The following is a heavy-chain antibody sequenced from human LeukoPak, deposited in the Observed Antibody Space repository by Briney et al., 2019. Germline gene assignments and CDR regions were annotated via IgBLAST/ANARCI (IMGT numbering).Heavy chain of an antibody. CDR3: AKDPSGPNWYFDL. D-gene: IGHD1/OR15-1a*01. J-gene: IGHJ2*01. Sequence: GGSLRLSCASSGFTFNSYAMSWVRQAPGKGLEWVSSISGSGGSTDYAESVKGRFTISRDNSKNTLYLQLNILRVEDTAVYYCAKDPSGPNWYFDLWSRGTLVAVSS. CDR1: GFTFNSYA. V-gene: IGHV3-23*01. CDR2: ISGSGGST.